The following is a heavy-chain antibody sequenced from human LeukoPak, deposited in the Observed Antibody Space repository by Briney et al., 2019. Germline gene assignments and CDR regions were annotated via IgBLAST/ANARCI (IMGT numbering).Heavy chain of an antibody. V-gene: IGHV3-7*01. Sequence: GGSLRLSCAASGFTFSSYCMSWVRQAPGKGLEWVATIKQDGSEKYYVDSVKGRFTISRDNAKNSLFLQMNSLRVEDTAVYYCARSREQQLAWDFGYWGQGTLVTVSS. D-gene: IGHD6-13*01. CDR3: ARSREQQLAWDFGY. CDR1: GFTFSSYC. CDR2: IKQDGSEK. J-gene: IGHJ4*02.